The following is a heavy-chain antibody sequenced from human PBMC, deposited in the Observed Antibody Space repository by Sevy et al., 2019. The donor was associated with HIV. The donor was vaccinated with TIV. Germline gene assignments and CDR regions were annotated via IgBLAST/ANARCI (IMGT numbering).Heavy chain of an antibody. CDR3: VRDKEVGASILDA. CDR2: IKHDGSEA. J-gene: IGHJ5*02. CDR1: GFNFRNFW. Sequence: GGSLRLSCVASGFNFRNFWMSWVRQAPGKGLECVADIKHDGSEAYYVDSVKGRFTISRDNAKNSLYLQMNSLRDEDTAMYFCVRDKEVGASILDAWGQRTPVTVSS. V-gene: IGHV3-7*03. D-gene: IGHD1-26*01.